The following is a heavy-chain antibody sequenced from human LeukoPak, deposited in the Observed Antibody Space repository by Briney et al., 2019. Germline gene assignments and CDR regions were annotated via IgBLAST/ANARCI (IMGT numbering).Heavy chain of an antibody. CDR1: GGSISSYY. D-gene: IGHD2-2*01. CDR2: IYYSGST. Sequence: PSETLSLTSTVSGGSISSYYWSWIRQPPGKGLEWIGYIYYSGSTNYNPSLKSRVTISVDTSKNQFSLKLSSVTAADTAVYYCARVDVVDLTAGAFDIWGQGTMVTVSS. J-gene: IGHJ3*02. V-gene: IGHV4-59*01. CDR3: ARVDVVDLTAGAFDI.